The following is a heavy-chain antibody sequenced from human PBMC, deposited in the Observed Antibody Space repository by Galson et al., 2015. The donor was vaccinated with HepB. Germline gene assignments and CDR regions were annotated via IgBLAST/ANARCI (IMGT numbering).Heavy chain of an antibody. D-gene: IGHD1-26*01. V-gene: IGHV3-48*01. CDR1: GFTFSPYN. CDR2: ISGGSTNI. CDR3: ARGGGSYAYFDS. Sequence: SLRLSCAASGFTFSPYNMNWVRQAPGKGLEWLSHISGGSTNIYYADSVKGRFTISRDNAQSSLYLQMNSLRAEDTAVYYCARGGGSYAYFDSWGQGTLVTVSS. J-gene: IGHJ4*02.